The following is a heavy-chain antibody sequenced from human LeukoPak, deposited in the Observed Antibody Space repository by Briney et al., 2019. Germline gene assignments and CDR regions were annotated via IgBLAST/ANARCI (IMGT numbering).Heavy chain of an antibody. CDR3: AREWRDYYDSSGYYYAFDI. D-gene: IGHD3-22*01. Sequence: ASVKVSCKASGYAFTSYGISWLRQAPGQGLEWMGWISAYNGNTNYAQKLQGRVTMTTDTSTSTAYMELRSLRSDDTAVYYCAREWRDYYDSSGYYYAFDIWGQGTMVTVSS. CDR2: ISAYNGNT. J-gene: IGHJ3*02. CDR1: GYAFTSYG. V-gene: IGHV1-18*01.